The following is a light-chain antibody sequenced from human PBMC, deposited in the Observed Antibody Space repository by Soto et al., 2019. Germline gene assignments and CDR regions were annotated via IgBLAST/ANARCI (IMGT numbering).Light chain of an antibody. Sequence: DIQMTQSPSTRSASVGDRVTITCRASQSISSWLAWYQQKPGTAPKLLIYESSTLESGVPSRFSGSRSGTEFTLTVSSLQPDDFATYYCQQYNDSFPYTFGQGTKLEIK. CDR3: QQYNDSFPYT. CDR1: QSISSW. J-gene: IGKJ2*01. V-gene: IGKV1-5*03. CDR2: ESS.